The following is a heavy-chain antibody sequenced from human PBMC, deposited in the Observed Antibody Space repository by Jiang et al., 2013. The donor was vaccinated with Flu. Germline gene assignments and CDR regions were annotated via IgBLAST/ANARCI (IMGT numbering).Heavy chain of an antibody. CDR3: AKHRSAAVTSAANY. V-gene: IGHV3-23*01. J-gene: IGHJ4*02. Sequence: EVQLLESGGGSVQPGGSLRLSCAASGFTFNGSAMSWVRQVPGKGLEWVSIISVSGESAHYADSVKGRFTVSRDNSNNTVFLQMNSLRGEDTALYYCAKHRSAAVTSAANYWGLGTLVTVSS. CDR1: GFTFNGSA. CDR2: ISVSGESA. D-gene: IGHD4-23*01.